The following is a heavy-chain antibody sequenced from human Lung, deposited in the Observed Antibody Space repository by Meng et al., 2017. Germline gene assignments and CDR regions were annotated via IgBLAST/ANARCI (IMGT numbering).Heavy chain of an antibody. CDR3: ARRVHDGRHYHYFDY. CDR2: IYYSGAT. V-gene: IGHV4-39*01. D-gene: IGHD3-16*01. CDR1: GGSIRSTSNY. Sequence: QVQLQESGPGLEKPAETLSLTFTVSGGSIRSTSNYWDWVRQPPGTRLEWIGSIYYSGATYYNPSLKSRVTMSVDTSKNQFSLRLSSVTAADTAVYFCARRVHDGRHYHYFDYWGQGALVTVSS. J-gene: IGHJ4*02.